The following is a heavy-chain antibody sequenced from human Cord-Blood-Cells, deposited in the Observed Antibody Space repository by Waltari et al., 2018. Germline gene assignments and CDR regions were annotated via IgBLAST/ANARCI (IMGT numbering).Heavy chain of an antibody. CDR3: ARDRYCSSTSCYDY. J-gene: IGHJ4*02. CDR1: GFTFSSYS. CDR2: ISSSSSYI. Sequence: EVQLVESGGGLVKPGGSLRLSCAASGFTFSSYSMKWVRQAPGKGLEWVSSISSSSSYIYYADSVKGRFTISRDNAKNSLYLQMNSLRAEDTAVYYCARDRYCSSTSCYDYWGQGTLVTVSS. V-gene: IGHV3-21*01. D-gene: IGHD2-2*01.